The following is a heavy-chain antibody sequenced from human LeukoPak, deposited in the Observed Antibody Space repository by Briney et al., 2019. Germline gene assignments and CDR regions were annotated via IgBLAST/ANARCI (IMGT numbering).Heavy chain of an antibody. J-gene: IGHJ6*02. V-gene: IGHV4-31*03. CDR1: GGSISSGGYY. CDR3: ARVKFYDFWSGYSFGYYYYGMDV. Sequence: PSETLSLTCTVSGGSISSGGYYWSWIRQHPGKGLEWIGYIYYSGSTYYNPSLKSRVTISVDTSKNQFSLKLSSVTAADTAVYYCARVKFYDFWSGYSFGYYYYGMDVWGQGTTVTVSS. D-gene: IGHD3-3*01. CDR2: IYYSGST.